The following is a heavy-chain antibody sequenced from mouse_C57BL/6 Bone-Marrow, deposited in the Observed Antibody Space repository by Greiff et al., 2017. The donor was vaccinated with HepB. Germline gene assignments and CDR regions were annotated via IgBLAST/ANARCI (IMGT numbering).Heavy chain of an antibody. CDR1: GFSLSTSGMG. J-gene: IGHJ4*01. Sequence: QVTLKESGPGILQSSQTLSLTCSFSGFSLSTSGMGVSWIRQPPGKGLEWLAHSYWDDDKRYNPSLKSRLTISKDTSRNQVFLKITRVDTADTGTYYCARREGYYAMDYWGQGTSVTVSS. CDR2: SYWDDDK. V-gene: IGHV8-12*01. CDR3: ARREGYYAMDY.